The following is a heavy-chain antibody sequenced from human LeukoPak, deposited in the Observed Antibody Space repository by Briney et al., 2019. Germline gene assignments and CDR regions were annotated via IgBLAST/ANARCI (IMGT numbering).Heavy chain of an antibody. J-gene: IGHJ6*03. CDR2: ISGDGGST. V-gene: IGHV3-23*01. Sequence: PGGSLRLSCTASGITFSNYAMTWVRQAPGRGLEWVSIISGDGGSTIYADSVKGRFTISRDNSKNTMYLQMNSLRAEDTAVYFCARVQGDYVWGSIITYYYYYMDVWGKGTTVTISS. CDR3: ARVQGDYVWGSIITYYYYYMDV. CDR1: GITFSNYA. D-gene: IGHD3-16*01.